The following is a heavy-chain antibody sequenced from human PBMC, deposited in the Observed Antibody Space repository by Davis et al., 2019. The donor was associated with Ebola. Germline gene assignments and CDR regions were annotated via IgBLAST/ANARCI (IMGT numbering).Heavy chain of an antibody. CDR3: ARGRGGAYYYDY. CDR1: GLTFSSYA. D-gene: IGHD3-16*01. J-gene: IGHJ4*02. V-gene: IGHV3-30*14. Sequence: GESLKISCAASGLTFSSYAMHWVRQAPGKGLEWVAVISYDGSNKYYADSVKGRFTISRDNSKNTLYLQMGSLRAEDMAVYYCARGRGGAYYYDYWGQGTLVTVSS. CDR2: ISYDGSNK.